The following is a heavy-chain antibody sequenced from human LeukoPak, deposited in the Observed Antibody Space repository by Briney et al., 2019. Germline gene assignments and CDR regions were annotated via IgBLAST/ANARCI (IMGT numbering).Heavy chain of an antibody. CDR3: ASTSGWYEPIDY. V-gene: IGHV3-33*01. Sequence: GGSLRLSCAASGFTFSSYGMHWVRQAPGKGLEGVAVIWYDGSNKYYADSVKGRFTISRDNSKNTLYLQMNSLRAEDAAVYYCASTSGWYEPIDYWGQGTLVTVSS. D-gene: IGHD6-19*01. J-gene: IGHJ4*02. CDR1: GFTFSSYG. CDR2: IWYDGSNK.